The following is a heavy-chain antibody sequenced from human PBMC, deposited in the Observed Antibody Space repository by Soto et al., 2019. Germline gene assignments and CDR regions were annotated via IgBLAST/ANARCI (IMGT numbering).Heavy chain of an antibody. Sequence: SMKVSCKASGYTFTRYTMNWVRQAPGQRLEWMGWINPDNGNTKSSQKFQDRVIITRDTSASTAYMDLSSLRSEDTAVYYCARGIATGQLDPWGQGTLVTVSS. CDR1: GYTFTRYT. CDR2: INPDNGNT. CDR3: ARGIATGQLDP. V-gene: IGHV1-3*01. D-gene: IGHD2-15*01. J-gene: IGHJ5*02.